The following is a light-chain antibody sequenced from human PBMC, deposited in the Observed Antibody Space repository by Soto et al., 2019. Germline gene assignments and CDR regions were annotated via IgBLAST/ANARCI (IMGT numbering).Light chain of an antibody. J-gene: IGKJ3*01. CDR3: QQYGNSPLT. Sequence: EIVLTQSPGTLSLSPGERATLSCTASQSVAGNFLAWYQRRPGQAPRLLISAASSRATAIPDRFSGSGSGTEFTLTISRLEPDDSAVYFCQQYGNSPLTFGPGTK. CDR1: QSVAGNF. CDR2: AAS. V-gene: IGKV3-20*01.